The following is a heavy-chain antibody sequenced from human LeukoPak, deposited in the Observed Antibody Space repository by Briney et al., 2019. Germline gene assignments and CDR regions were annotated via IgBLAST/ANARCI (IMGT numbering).Heavy chain of an antibody. D-gene: IGHD7-27*01. Sequence: GGSLRLSCAASGVSVSINYMCWVRQGLGKGVGWGSLIYSGGSTYYADSVKGRFTISRHDSKTTLYFQMNCLRAEDTAGYYFAGDRTFYGMDVWGQGTTVPVSS. J-gene: IGHJ6*02. CDR3: AGDRTFYGMDV. CDR1: GVSVSINY. V-gene: IGHV3-53*04. CDR2: IYSGGST.